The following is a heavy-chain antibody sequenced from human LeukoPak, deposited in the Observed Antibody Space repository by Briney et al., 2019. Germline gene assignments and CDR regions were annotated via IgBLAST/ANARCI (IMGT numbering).Heavy chain of an antibody. CDR2: IIPIFGTA. Sequence: SVKVSCKASGGTFSSYAISWVRQAPGQGLEWMGGIIPIFGTANYAQKFQGRVTITADESTSTAYMELSSLRSEDTAVYYCARDSDSGSYYNAFDIWGQGTMVTVSS. D-gene: IGHD1-26*01. CDR1: GGTFSSYA. J-gene: IGHJ3*02. V-gene: IGHV1-69*13. CDR3: ARDSDSGSYYNAFDI.